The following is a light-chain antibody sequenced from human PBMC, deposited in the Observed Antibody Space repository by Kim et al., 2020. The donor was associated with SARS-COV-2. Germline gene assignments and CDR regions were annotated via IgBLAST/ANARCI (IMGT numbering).Light chain of an antibody. V-gene: IGKV4-1*01. CDR2: WAS. CDR3: QQYYSKSLT. Sequence: DIVLTQSPDTLVVSLGERATINCKSSQSVLYSSNNRNYLAWYQQKPGQSPTLLFYWASTRESGVPDRFSGSGSGTDFTLTISSLQAEDVAVYFCQQYYSKSLTFGGGTKVDIK. J-gene: IGKJ4*01. CDR1: QSVLYSSNNRNY.